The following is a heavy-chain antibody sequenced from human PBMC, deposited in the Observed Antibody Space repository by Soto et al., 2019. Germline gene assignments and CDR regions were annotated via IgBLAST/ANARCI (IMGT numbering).Heavy chain of an antibody. D-gene: IGHD4-17*01. CDR3: ARVGIPRYGDYVFDP. J-gene: IGHJ5*02. CDR1: GGSISSSSYY. V-gene: IGHV4-39*01. Sequence: PSETLSLTCTVSGGSISSSSYYWGWIRQPPGKGLEWIGSIYYSGSTYYNPSLKSRVTISVDTSKNQFSLKLSSVTAADTAVYYCARVGIPRYGDYVFDPWGQGTLVTVSS. CDR2: IYYSGST.